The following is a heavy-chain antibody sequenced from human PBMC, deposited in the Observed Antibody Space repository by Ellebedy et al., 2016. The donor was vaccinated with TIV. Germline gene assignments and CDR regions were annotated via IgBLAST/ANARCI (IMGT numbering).Heavy chain of an antibody. CDR3: ARRQFASSPFDP. J-gene: IGHJ5*02. CDR1: GGSISSSSYY. Sequence: GSLRLSCTVSGGSISSSSYYWAWIRQPPGRGLEWIGSIYYTGTTYYNPSLMSRLTISTDTSKNQLSLRLRSVTAADTAVYYCARRQFASSPFDPWGQGTLVTVSS. CDR2: IYYTGTT. V-gene: IGHV4-39*01. D-gene: IGHD6-13*01.